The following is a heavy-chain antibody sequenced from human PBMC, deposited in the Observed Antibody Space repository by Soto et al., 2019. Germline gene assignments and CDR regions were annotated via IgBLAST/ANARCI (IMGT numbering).Heavy chain of an antibody. D-gene: IGHD2-2*01. CDR2: ISYDGSDK. J-gene: IGHJ4*02. CDR1: GFTFSSYA. CDR3: ARDRGYCSSTSCSQFGY. V-gene: IGHV3-30-3*01. Sequence: PGGSLRLSCAASGFTFSSYAMHWVRQAPGKGLEWVALISYDGSDKDYADSVKGRFTISRDNSRNTLYLQMNSLRAEDTAVYYCARDRGYCSSTSCSQFGYWGQGTLVTVSS.